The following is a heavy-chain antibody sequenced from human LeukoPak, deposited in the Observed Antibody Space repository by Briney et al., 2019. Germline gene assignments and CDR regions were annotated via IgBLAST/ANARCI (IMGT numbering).Heavy chain of an antibody. CDR3: TGPGYCSSTSCSY. J-gene: IGHJ4*02. CDR2: INSKTDGGTT. V-gene: IGHV3-15*01. Sequence: GGSLRLSCAASGFTFSNAWMSWVRQAPGKGLEWVGRINSKTDGGTTDYAAPVKGRFTMSRDDAKNTLYLQMNSLKTEDTAVYYCTGPGYCSSTSCSYWGQGTLVTVSS. D-gene: IGHD2-2*01. CDR1: GFTFSNAW.